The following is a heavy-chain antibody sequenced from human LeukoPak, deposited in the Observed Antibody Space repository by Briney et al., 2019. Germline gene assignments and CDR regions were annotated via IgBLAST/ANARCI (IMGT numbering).Heavy chain of an antibody. CDR2: IHHSGST. J-gene: IGHJ4*02. Sequence: ASETLSLTCTVSGYSINSGYYWGWIRQPPGKGLEWIGSIHHSGSTYYNPSLKSRVTISVDTSKNQFSLKLSSVTAADTAVYYCARAWQRGGIAAAATSYSFDYWGQGTLVTVSS. D-gene: IGHD6-13*01. CDR3: ARAWQRGGIAAAATSYSFDY. V-gene: IGHV4-38-2*02. CDR1: GYSINSGYY.